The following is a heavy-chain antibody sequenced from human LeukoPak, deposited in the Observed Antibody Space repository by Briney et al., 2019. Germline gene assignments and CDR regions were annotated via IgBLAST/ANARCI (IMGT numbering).Heavy chain of an antibody. D-gene: IGHD3-16*01. V-gene: IGHV4-39*07. CDR3: ARGRAESVGVYYYGMDV. J-gene: IGHJ6*02. CDR1: GGSISSSSYY. CDR2: IYYSGST. Sequence: SETLSLTCTVSGGSISSSSYYWGWIRQPPGKGLERIGSIYYSGSTYYNPSLKSRVTISVDTSKNQFSLKLSSVTAADTAVYYCARGRAESVGVYYYGMDVWGQGTTVTVSS.